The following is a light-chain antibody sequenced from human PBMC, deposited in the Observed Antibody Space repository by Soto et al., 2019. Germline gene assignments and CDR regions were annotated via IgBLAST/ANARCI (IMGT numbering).Light chain of an antibody. Sequence: EIVLTQSPGTLSLSPGERATLSCRASQSVSSIYLAWYQHKPGQAPRLLIYGASSRATGIQDRFSGSGSGTDFTLTSRRREPEVFAVYYYQQYGSSSWTFGRGTTLEIK. CDR2: GAS. CDR1: QSVSSIY. J-gene: IGKJ1*01. V-gene: IGKV3-20*01. CDR3: QQYGSSSWT.